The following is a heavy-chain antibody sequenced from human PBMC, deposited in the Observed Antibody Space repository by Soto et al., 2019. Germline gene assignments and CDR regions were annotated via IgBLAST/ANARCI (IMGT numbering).Heavy chain of an antibody. J-gene: IGHJ4*02. V-gene: IGHV4-39*01. CDR2: IYYSGST. Sequence: QLQLQESGPGLVKPSETLSLTCTVSGGSISSSSYYWGWIRQPPGKGLEWIGSIYYSGSTYYNPSLKSRVTISVDTSKNQFSLKLSSVTAADTAVYYCASPSRGSSTTGGFDYWGQGTLVTVSS. D-gene: IGHD1-26*01. CDR1: GGSISSSSYY. CDR3: ASPSRGSSTTGGFDY.